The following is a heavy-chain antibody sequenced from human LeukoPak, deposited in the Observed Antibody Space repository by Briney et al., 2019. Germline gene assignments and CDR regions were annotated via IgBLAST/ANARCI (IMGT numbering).Heavy chain of an antibody. J-gene: IGHJ4*02. D-gene: IGHD3-22*01. CDR1: GFTFSNSW. CDR2: IKQDGSEK. V-gene: IGHV3-7*01. CDR3: ANLDSSGYSVFDY. Sequence: GGSLRLSCAVSGFTFSNSWMSWVRQAPGKGLEWVANIKQDGSEKYYADSVKGRFTISRDNSKNTLYLQMNGLRAEDTAVYYCANLDSSGYSVFDYWGQGTLVTVSS.